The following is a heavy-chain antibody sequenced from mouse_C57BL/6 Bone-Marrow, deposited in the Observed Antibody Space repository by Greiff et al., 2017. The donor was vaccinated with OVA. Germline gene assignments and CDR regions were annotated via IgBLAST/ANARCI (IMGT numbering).Heavy chain of an antibody. CDR3: TREDYCGSYWYFDV. CDR2: ISRGGDYI. Sequence: EVKLMESGEGLVKPGGSLKLSCAASGFTFSSYAMSWVRQTPEKRLEWVAYISRGGDYIYYADTVKGRFTISRDNARNTLYLQMSSLTSEDKAMYYCTREDYCGSYWYFDVWGTGTTVTVSS. CDR1: GFTFSSYA. D-gene: IGHD1-1*01. J-gene: IGHJ1*03. V-gene: IGHV5-9-1*02.